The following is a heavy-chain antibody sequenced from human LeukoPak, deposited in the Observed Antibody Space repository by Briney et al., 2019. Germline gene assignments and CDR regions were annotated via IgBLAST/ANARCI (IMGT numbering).Heavy chain of an antibody. D-gene: IGHD2-21*01. CDR1: GFTFSSYA. CDR2: ISGNGGST. Sequence: GGSLRLSCAASGFTFSSYAMHWVRQAPGKGLEYVSAISGNGGSTYYADSVKGSFTISRDNSKHTLYLQMSSLRAEDTAVYYCVNLWYACFDYGLDVWGEGTTVTVS. J-gene: IGHJ6*02. CDR3: VNLWYACFDYGLDV. V-gene: IGHV3-64D*06.